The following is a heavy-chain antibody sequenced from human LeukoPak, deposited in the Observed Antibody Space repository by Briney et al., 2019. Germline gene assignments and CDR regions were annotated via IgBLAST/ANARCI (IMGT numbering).Heavy chain of an antibody. D-gene: IGHD3-3*01. Sequence: GGSLRLSCTASEFTFSNYWMTWVRQAPGKGLEWVANIKQDGSERYYVDSVKGRFTISRDNAKNSLYLQMNSLRAEDTAVYYCAKSEDFPVSYYYYGMDVWGQGTTVTVSS. CDR3: AKSEDFPVSYYYYGMDV. CDR2: IKQDGSER. CDR1: EFTFSNYW. V-gene: IGHV3-7*01. J-gene: IGHJ6*02.